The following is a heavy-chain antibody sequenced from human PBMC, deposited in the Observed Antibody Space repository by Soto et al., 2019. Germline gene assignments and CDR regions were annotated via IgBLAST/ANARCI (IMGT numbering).Heavy chain of an antibody. V-gene: IGHV4-31*03. J-gene: IGHJ4*02. CDR3: ARDNYGGMLDF. Sequence: SETLSLTCTVSGGSILNGGHYWTWILQHPGKGPEWIGRIFFSGDTHYNPALKSRLSFSLCTAKNQFSLKLTSVTAAVPALSFGARDNYGGMLDFYGPGTLVTVSS. D-gene: IGHD4-17*01. CDR1: GGSILNGGHY. CDR2: IFFSGDT.